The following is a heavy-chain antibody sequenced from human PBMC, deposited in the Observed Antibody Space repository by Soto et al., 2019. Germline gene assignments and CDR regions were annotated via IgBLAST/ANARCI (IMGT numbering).Heavy chain of an antibody. D-gene: IGHD3-10*01. V-gene: IGHV1-18*04. CDR2: ISAYNGNT. CDR1: GYTFTSYG. Sequence: ASVKVSCKASGYTFTSYGISWVRQAPGQGLEWMGWISAYNGNTNYAQKLQGRVTMTTDTSTSTAYMELRSLRSDDTAVYYCARRGDQYGSVYYGMDVWGQGTTVTVSS. CDR3: ARRGDQYGSVYYGMDV. J-gene: IGHJ6*02.